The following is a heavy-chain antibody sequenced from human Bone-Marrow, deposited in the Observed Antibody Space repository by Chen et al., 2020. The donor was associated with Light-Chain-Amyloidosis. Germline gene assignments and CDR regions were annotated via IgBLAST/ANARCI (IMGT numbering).Heavy chain of an antibody. V-gene: IGHV3-48*02. CDR3: ARDPSDYYYGSGSYYFDY. CDR2: ISSRSSTI. CDR1: GFTFSSYS. Sequence: EVQLVESGGGLLQPGGSLRLSCAASGFTFSSYSMNWVRQAPGKGLEWVSYISSRSSTIYYADSVKGRITNSRDNAKNSLYLQMNSLRDEDTAVYYCARDPSDYYYGSGSYYFDYWGQGTLVTVSS. D-gene: IGHD3-10*01. J-gene: IGHJ4*02.